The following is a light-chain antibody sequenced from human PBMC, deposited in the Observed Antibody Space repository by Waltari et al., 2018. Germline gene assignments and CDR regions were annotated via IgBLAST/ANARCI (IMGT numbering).Light chain of an antibody. CDR1: SGHSSNI. Sequence: QLVLTQSPSVSASLGASVKLTCPLSSGHSSNIIAWLPQQPEKGPRFLMKVNSDGSHTKGDDIPDRFSGSSSGAERYLTSSGLQSEDEAEYYCETGGHGTWVIGGGTKVTVL. V-gene: IGLV4-69*01. CDR3: ETGGHGTWV. J-gene: IGLJ3*02. CDR2: VNSDGSH.